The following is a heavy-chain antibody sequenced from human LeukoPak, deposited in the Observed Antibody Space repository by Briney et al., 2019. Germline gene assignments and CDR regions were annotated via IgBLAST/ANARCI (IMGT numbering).Heavy chain of an antibody. J-gene: IGHJ4*02. V-gene: IGHV3-64*01. CDR3: AREDYGSGSYPLDY. D-gene: IGHD3-10*01. CDR2: ISSNGRNT. CDR1: GFTFSSYA. Sequence: GGSLRLSCAASGFTFSSYALHWVRQAPGKGLEYVSAISSNGRNTYYEYSVKGSFTISRDNSKITLYLQMGSLRAEDTAVYYCAREDYGSGSYPLDYWGQGTLVSVSS.